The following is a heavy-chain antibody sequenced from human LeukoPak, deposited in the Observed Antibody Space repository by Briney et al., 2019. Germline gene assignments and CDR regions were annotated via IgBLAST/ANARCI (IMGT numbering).Heavy chain of an antibody. V-gene: IGHV3-9*01. CDR3: AKDSTRYYYYYYGMDV. Sequence: PGGSLRLSCAASGFTFDDYAMHWVRHAPGKGLEWVSGISWNSGSIGYADSVKGRFTISRDNAKNSLYLQMNSLRAEDTALYYCAKDSTRYYYYYYGMDVWGQGTTVTVSS. CDR1: GFTFDDYA. D-gene: IGHD3-16*01. J-gene: IGHJ6*02. CDR2: ISWNSGSI.